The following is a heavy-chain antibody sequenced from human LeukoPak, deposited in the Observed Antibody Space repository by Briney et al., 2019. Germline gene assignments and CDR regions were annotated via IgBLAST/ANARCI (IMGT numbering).Heavy chain of an antibody. J-gene: IGHJ4*02. V-gene: IGHV3-30*04. Sequence: GGSLRLSCAASGFTFSSYAMHWVRQAPGKGLEWVAVISYDGSNKYYADSVKGRFTISRDNSKNTLYLQMNSLRAEDTAVYYCASDRDSSGYLVSIGYWGQGTLVTVSS. CDR2: ISYDGSNK. CDR1: GFTFSSYA. CDR3: ASDRDSSGYLVSIGY. D-gene: IGHD3-22*01.